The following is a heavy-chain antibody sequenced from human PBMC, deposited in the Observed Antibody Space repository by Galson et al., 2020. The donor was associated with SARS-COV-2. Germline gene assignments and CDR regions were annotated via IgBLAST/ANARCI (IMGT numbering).Heavy chain of an antibody. D-gene: IGHD7-27*01. J-gene: IGHJ5*01. CDR2: ISMSGITI. CDR1: GLTFSNTE. V-gene: IGHV3-48*03. Sequence: GESLKISCAASGLTFSNTEMNWVRQAPGKGLEWLSYISMSGITIYYADSVKGRFTISRDNAENSLYLQMNSLRAEDTGIYYCATGDVWFESWGQGTLVAFSS. CDR3: ATGDVWFES.